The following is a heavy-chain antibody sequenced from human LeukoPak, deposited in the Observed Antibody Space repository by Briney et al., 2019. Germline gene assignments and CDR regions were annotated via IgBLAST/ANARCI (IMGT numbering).Heavy chain of an antibody. J-gene: IGHJ4*02. CDR1: GGSFSGYY. CDR2: INHSGST. V-gene: IGHV4-34*01. CDR3: ARDGDVDTAMVFDY. Sequence: SETLSLTCGVCGGSFSGYYWSWIRQPPGKGLEWIGEINHSGSTNYNPSLKSRVTISVDTSKNQFSLKLSSVTAADTAVYYCARDGDVDTAMVFDYWGQGTLVTVSS. D-gene: IGHD5-18*01.